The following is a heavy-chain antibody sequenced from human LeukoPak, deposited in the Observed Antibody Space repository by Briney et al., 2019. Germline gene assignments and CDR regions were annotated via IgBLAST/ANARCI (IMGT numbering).Heavy chain of an antibody. CDR1: GFTIRSYW. Sequence: PGGSLRLSCAVSGFTIRSYWMSWVRQAPGKGPEWVASIKQDGSVTHYVDSARGRFTISRDNAENSLYLQMNSLRAQDTAMYYCARAGLYETTWYSWGQGTLVTVSS. J-gene: IGHJ4*02. V-gene: IGHV3-7*01. D-gene: IGHD2-21*02. CDR3: ARAGLYETTWYS. CDR2: IKQDGSVT.